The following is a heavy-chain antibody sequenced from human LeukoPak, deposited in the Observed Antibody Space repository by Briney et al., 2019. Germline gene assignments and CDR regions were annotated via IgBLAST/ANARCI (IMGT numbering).Heavy chain of an antibody. CDR1: GFTFSSYS. J-gene: IGHJ4*02. V-gene: IGHV3-21*01. D-gene: IGHD4-17*01. CDR3: ARGQDYDTPGDY. CDR2: ISSSSSYI. Sequence: GGSLRLSCAASGFTFSSYSMNWVRQAPGKGLEWVSSISSSSSYIYYADSVKGRFTISRDNAKNSLYLQMNSLRAEDTAVYYCARGQDYDTPGDYWDQGTLVTVSS.